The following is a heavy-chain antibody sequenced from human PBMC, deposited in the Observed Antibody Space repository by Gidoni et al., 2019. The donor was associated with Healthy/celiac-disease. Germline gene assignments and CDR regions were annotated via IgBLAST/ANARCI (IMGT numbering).Heavy chain of an antibody. V-gene: IGHV3-15*01. CDR2: IKSKTDGGTT. CDR3: TTDWASSGWHEGYFDY. D-gene: IGHD6-19*01. J-gene: IGHJ4*02. CDR1: GFTFSTAW. Sequence: EVQLVESGGGLVKPGGSLRLSCAASGFTFSTAWMSWVRQAPGKGLEWVGRIKSKTDGGTTDYDAPVKGRFNISRDDSKNTLYLQMNSLKTEDTAVYYCTTDWASSGWHEGYFDYWGQGTLVTVSS.